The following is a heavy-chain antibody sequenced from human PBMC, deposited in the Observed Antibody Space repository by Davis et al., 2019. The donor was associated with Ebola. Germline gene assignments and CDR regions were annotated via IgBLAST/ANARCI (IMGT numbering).Heavy chain of an antibody. V-gene: IGHV1-69*04. CDR2: IIPILGIA. CDR3: ARDKDIVVVPAAKDGKYYYYGMDV. CDR1: GGTFSSYA. J-gene: IGHJ6*02. D-gene: IGHD2-2*01. Sequence: SVKVSCKASGGTFSSYAISWVRHAPGQGLEWMGRIIPILGIANYAQKFQGRVTITADKSTSTAYMELSSLRSEDTAVYYCARDKDIVVVPAAKDGKYYYYGMDVWGQGTTVTVSS.